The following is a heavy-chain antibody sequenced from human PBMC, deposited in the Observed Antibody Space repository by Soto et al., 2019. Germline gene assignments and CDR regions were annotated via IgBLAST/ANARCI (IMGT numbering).Heavy chain of an antibody. CDR3: AKDSNKYSSSLRGRYFDY. Sequence: DVQLLESGGGLVQPGGSVRLSCAASGFTFSSYAMSWVRQAPGKGLEWVSGISGGGSNTFYADSVKGRFTISRDNSKNTLLLQMNSLGDEDTAVYYCAKDSNKYSSSLRGRYFDYWGQGIRVTVSS. J-gene: IGHJ4*02. CDR1: GFTFSSYA. V-gene: IGHV3-23*01. CDR2: ISGGGSNT. D-gene: IGHD4-4*01.